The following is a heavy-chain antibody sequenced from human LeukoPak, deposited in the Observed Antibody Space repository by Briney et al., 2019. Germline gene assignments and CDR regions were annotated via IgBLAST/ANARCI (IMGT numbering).Heavy chain of an antibody. CDR2: ISGSGGST. J-gene: IGHJ3*02. CDR1: GLTFSSYA. V-gene: IGHV3-23*01. CDR3: AKPLGGQDAFDI. Sequence: PGGSLRLSCAASGLTFSSYAMSWVRQAPGKGLEWVSAISGSGGSTYYADSVKGRFTISRDNSKNTLYLQMNSLRAEDTAVYYCAKPLGGQDAFDIWGQGTMVTVSS. D-gene: IGHD2-15*01.